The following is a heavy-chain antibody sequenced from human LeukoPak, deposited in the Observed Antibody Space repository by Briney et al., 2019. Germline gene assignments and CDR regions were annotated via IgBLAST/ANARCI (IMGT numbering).Heavy chain of an antibody. J-gene: IGHJ4*02. CDR3: ARDRGWRTSGYYLYHFDY. CDR2: INHNGNVN. Sequence: GGSLRLSCAASGFTFSSYWMNWARQAPGKGLEWVASINHNGNVNYYVDSVKGRFTISRDNAKNSLYLEVSSLRVEDTAVYYCARDRGWRTSGYYLYHFDYWGQGTLVTFAS. V-gene: IGHV3-7*01. CDR1: GFTFSSYW. D-gene: IGHD3-22*01.